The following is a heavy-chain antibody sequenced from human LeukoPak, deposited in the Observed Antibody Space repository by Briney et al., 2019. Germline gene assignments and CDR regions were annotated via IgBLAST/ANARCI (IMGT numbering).Heavy chain of an antibody. Sequence: SETLSLTCTVSGGSISSSSYYWGWTRQPPGKGLEWIGSIYYSGSTYYNPSLKSRVTISVDTSKNQFSLKLSSVTAADTAVYYCARQHSGSYSGFYYFDYWGQGTLVTVSS. D-gene: IGHD1-26*01. CDR2: IYYSGST. V-gene: IGHV4-39*01. CDR1: GGSISSSSYY. CDR3: ARQHSGSYSGFYYFDY. J-gene: IGHJ4*02.